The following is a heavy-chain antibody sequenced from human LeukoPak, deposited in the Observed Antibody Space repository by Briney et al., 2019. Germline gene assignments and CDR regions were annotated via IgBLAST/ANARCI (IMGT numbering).Heavy chain of an antibody. CDR1: GFTFSSYW. V-gene: IGHV3-7*01. CDR2: IKQDGSEK. CDR3: ARFRGSISRYNYYMDV. Sequence: GGSLRLSCAASGFTFSSYWMSWVRQAPGKGLEWVANIKQDGSEKYYVDSVKGRFTISRDNAKNSLYLQMNSLRAEDTAVYYCARFRGSISRYNYYMDVWGKGTTVTVSS. D-gene: IGHD6-6*01. J-gene: IGHJ6*03.